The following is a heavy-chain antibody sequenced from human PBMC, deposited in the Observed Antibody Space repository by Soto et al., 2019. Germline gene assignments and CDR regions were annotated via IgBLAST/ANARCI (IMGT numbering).Heavy chain of an antibody. V-gene: IGHV4-39*01. CDR2: IYYSGST. CDR3: ARHSVGATSREGDWFDP. CDR1: GGSINSRH. D-gene: IGHD1-26*01. J-gene: IGHJ5*02. Sequence: ESLSLTCPVSGGSINSRHWGWIRQPPGKGLEWIGSIYYSGSTYYNPSLKSRVTISVDTSKNQFSLKLSSVTAADTAVYYCARHSVGATSREGDWFDPWGQGTLVTVYS.